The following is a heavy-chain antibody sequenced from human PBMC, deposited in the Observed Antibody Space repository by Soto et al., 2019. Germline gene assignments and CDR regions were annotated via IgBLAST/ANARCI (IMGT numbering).Heavy chain of an antibody. V-gene: IGHV2-5*01. J-gene: IGHJ5*02. Sequence: ESGPTLVNPTQTLTLTCIFSGFSLRTSGVGVGWIRQPPGKALEWLGFIHWNDDKRYSPSLKSRLTITKDTSKNQVVLTMTNMDPVDTATYYCAKSGSSGWYGWFDPWGQGTLVTVSS. CDR1: GFSLRTSGVG. D-gene: IGHD6-19*01. CDR3: AKSGSSGWYGWFDP. CDR2: IHWNDDK.